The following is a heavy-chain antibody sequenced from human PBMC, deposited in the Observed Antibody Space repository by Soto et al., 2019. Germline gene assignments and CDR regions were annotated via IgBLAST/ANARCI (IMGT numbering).Heavy chain of an antibody. Sequence: LRLSCAASGFTFSSYAMHWVRQAPGKGLEWVAVISYDGSNKYYADSVKGRFTISRDNSKNTLYLQMNSLRAEDTAVYYCALKLARAYCGGDCLSDAFDIWGQGTMVTVSS. D-gene: IGHD2-21*02. J-gene: IGHJ3*02. CDR2: ISYDGSNK. V-gene: IGHV3-30-3*01. CDR1: GFTFSSYA. CDR3: ALKLARAYCGGDCLSDAFDI.